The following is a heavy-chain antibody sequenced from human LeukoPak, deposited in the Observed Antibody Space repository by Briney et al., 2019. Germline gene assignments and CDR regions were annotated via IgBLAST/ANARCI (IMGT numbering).Heavy chain of an antibody. J-gene: IGHJ4*02. CDR2: INPNSGGT. D-gene: IGHD1-26*01. CDR1: GYTFTGYY. CDR3: ARDSSGATSAYYFDY. V-gene: IGHV1-2*02. Sequence: GASVKASCKASGYTFTGYYMHWVRQAPGQGLEWMGWINPNSGGTNYAQKFQGRVTMTRDTSISTAYMELSRLRSDDTAVYYCARDSSGATSAYYFDYWGQGTLVTVSS.